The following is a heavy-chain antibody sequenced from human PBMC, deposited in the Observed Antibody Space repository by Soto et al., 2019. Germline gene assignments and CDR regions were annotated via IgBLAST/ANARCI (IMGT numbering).Heavy chain of an antibody. Sequence: QVQLVQSGAEVKKPGSSVKVSCKASGGTFSSYTISWVRQAPGQGLEWMGRIIPILGIANYAQKFQGRVTITADKSTSTAYMELSSLRSEDTAVYYCAIRGNLGYCSGGSCSNPLHWGQGTLVTVSS. CDR3: AIRGNLGYCSGGSCSNPLH. V-gene: IGHV1-69*02. D-gene: IGHD2-15*01. J-gene: IGHJ4*02. CDR2: IIPILGIA. CDR1: GGTFSSYT.